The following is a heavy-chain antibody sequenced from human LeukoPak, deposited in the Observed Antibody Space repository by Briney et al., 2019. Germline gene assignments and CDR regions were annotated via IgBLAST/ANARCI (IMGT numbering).Heavy chain of an antibody. CDR1: GFTFSISA. CDR2: ISGSGGST. V-gene: IGHV3-23*01. D-gene: IGHD3-22*01. CDR3: AKLLYYYDSSQPY. J-gene: IGHJ4*02. Sequence: QPGGSLRLSCAASGFTFSISAMSWVRQAQGKRLEWVSAISGSGGSTYYADSVKGRFTISRDNSKNTLYLQMNSLRAEDTAVYYCAKLLYYYDSSQPYWGQGTLVTVSS.